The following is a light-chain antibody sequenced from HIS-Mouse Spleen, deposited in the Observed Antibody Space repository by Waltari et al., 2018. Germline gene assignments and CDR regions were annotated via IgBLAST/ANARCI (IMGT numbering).Light chain of an antibody. J-gene: IGLJ2*01. V-gene: IGLV3-1*01. Sequence: SYELTQPPSVSVSPGQTASITCSGDKLGDKYACWYQQKPGQSPVLVIYQDSKRPSGIPERFSGSNSGKPATLTISGTQAMDEADYYCQAWDSSTAVVFGGGTKLTVL. CDR3: QAWDSSTAVV. CDR1: KLGDKY. CDR2: QDS.